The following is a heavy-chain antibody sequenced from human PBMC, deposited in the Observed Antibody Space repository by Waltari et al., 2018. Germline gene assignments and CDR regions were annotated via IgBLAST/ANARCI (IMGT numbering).Heavy chain of an antibody. J-gene: IGHJ4*02. CDR1: GYSTSSGYY. CDR2: IYHSGST. Sequence: QVQLQESGPGLVKPSETLSLTCAVSGYSTSSGYYWGWIRQPPGKGLEWIGSIYHSGSTYYNPSLKSRVTISVDTSKNQFSLKLSSVTAADTAVYYCARTRYDILTGYYLDYWGQGTLVTVSS. V-gene: IGHV4-38-2*01. CDR3: ARTRYDILTGYYLDY. D-gene: IGHD3-9*01.